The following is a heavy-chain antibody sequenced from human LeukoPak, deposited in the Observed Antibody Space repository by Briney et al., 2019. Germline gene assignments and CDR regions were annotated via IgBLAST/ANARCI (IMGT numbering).Heavy chain of an antibody. D-gene: IGHD5-18*01. CDR2: ISGSGGST. V-gene: IGHV3-23*01. CDR1: RFMFSIYA. J-gene: IGHJ6*02. CDR3: AKKQLWLKYYYGMDV. Sequence: GGSLRLSCAASRFMFSIYAMSWVRQAPGKGLEWVSGISGSGGSTYYADSVKGRFTISRDNSKNTLYLQMNSLRAEDTAVYYCAKKQLWLKYYYGMDVWGQGTTVTVSS.